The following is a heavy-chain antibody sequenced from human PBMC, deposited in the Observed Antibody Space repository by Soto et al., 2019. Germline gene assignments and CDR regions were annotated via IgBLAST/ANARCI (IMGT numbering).Heavy chain of an antibody. V-gene: IGHV4-39*01. J-gene: IGHJ6*02. D-gene: IGHD2-15*01. CDR3: ARNFIVVVVAAAYYYGMDV. CDR2: IYYSGST. CDR1: GGSISSSSYY. Sequence: PSETLSLTCTVSGGSISSSSYYWGWIRQPPGKGLEWIGSIYYSGSTYYNPSLKSRVTISVDTSKNQFSLKLSSVTAADTAVYYCARNFIVVVVAAAYYYGMDVWGQGTTVTVSS.